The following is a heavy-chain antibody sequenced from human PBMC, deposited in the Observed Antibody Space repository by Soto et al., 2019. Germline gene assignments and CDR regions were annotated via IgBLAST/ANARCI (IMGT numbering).Heavy chain of an antibody. Sequence: GASVKVSCKASGYTFTSYGISWVRQAPGQGLEWMGWISAYNGNTNYAQKLQGRVTMTTDTPTSTAYMELRSLRSDDTAVYYCTPSPDDAFDIWGQGTMVTVSS. CDR1: GYTFTSYG. V-gene: IGHV1-18*01. J-gene: IGHJ3*02. CDR3: TPSPDDAFDI. CDR2: ISAYNGNT.